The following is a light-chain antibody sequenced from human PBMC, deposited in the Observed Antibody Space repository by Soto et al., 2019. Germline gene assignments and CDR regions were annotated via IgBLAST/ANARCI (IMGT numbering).Light chain of an antibody. Sequence: DIQMTQSPSSLSASVGDRVAITRRASQNIRNYLNWYQQKPGKAPRVLIYGAASLQSGVPSRFSGSGSGTNFSLTINSLQPEDYATYYCQQSYNIQALTFGGGTKVDIK. J-gene: IGKJ4*01. V-gene: IGKV1-39*01. CDR1: QNIRNY. CDR3: QQSYNIQALT. CDR2: GAA.